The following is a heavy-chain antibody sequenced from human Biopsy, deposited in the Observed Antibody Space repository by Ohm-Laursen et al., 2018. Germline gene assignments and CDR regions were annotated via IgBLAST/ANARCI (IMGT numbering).Heavy chain of an antibody. Sequence: GASVKVSCKASGYTFSNYNIHWVRQAPGQGLEWLGGNIPILGTGNYAPMFHGRVTVVADTSTSTATTELRSLRPDDTAVYYCATKLTGYFHHWGQGNLVIVSS. CDR1: GYTFSNYN. V-gene: IGHV1-69*06. CDR3: ATKLTGYFHH. J-gene: IGHJ1*01. D-gene: IGHD3-9*01. CDR2: NIPILGTG.